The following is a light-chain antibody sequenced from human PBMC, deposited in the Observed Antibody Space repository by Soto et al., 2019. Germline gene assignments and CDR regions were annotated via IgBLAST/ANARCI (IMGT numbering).Light chain of an antibody. J-gene: IGKJ1*01. CDR2: GTS. Sequence: EIVLTQSPGTLSVSPGERATLSCRASQTISSNYLAWYQQKPGQAPSLLIYGTSSRATGIPDRFSGRGAGTDFTLTISRLEPEDSAIDYCQQYVSWTFGQGTKVEIK. CDR1: QTISSNY. CDR3: QQYVSWT. V-gene: IGKV3-20*01.